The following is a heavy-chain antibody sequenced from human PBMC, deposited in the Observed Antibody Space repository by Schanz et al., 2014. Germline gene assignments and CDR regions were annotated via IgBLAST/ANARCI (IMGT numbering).Heavy chain of an antibody. D-gene: IGHD4-17*01. CDR2: IYHSGST. Sequence: QVQLQESGPGLVKPSQTLSLTCGVSGGSISSGGSSWHWIRLPPGKGLEWIGYIYHSGSTYYNPSLKSRVTISVDRSKNQFSLILNSVTAADTAVYYCARSPGDFPGWFDSWGQGTLVTVSS. J-gene: IGHJ5*01. V-gene: IGHV4-30-2*01. CDR1: GGSISSGGSS. CDR3: ARSPGDFPGWFDS.